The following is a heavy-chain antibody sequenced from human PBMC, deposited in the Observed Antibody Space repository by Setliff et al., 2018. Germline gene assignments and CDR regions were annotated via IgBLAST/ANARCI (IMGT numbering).Heavy chain of an antibody. D-gene: IGHD7-27*01. CDR2: INGDATIA. CDR3: AALDWGENFYNVDV. J-gene: IGHJ6*03. CDR1: GFNFDKYW. Sequence: GGSLRLSCTVYGFNFDKYWMYWVRQAPGKGLEWVSRINGDATIAHYADSVKGRFTISRDNARNALYLQMVSLRGEDTGVYFCAALDWGENFYNVDVWGKGTTVTVSS. V-gene: IGHV3-74*01.